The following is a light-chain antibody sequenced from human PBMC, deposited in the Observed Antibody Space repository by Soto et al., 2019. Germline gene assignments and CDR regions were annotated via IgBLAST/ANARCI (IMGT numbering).Light chain of an antibody. CDR1: SSNFGAGHV. CDR3: QAYDNSLRGWV. CDR2: GDF. J-gene: IGLJ3*02. V-gene: IGLV1-40*01. Sequence: QSVLTQPPSVSGAPGQTVTISCTGTSSNFGAGHVVHWYQQLPETAPRLLVYGDFNRPSGVSARFSGSKSGTSASLAITGLQAEDEADYYCQAYDNSLRGWVFGGGTKLTVL.